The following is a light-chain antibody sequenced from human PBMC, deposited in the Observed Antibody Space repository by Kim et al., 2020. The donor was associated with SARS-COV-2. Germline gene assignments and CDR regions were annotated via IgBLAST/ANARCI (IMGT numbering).Light chain of an antibody. J-gene: IGKJ1*01. V-gene: IGKV3-20*01. CDR1: QSVSSNY. CDR3: QQYDDISWT. CDR2: GAS. Sequence: EIVLTQSPGTLSLSPGERVTLSCRASQSVSSNYLAWYQQKPAQAPRLLIYGASSRATGIPDRFSGSGSGTDFTLTISRLEPEDFAVYYCQQYDDISWTFGQGTKVEIK.